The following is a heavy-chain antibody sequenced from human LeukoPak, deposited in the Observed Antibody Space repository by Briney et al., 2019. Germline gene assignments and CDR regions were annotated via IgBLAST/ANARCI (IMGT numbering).Heavy chain of an antibody. CDR1: GFTFSSYS. D-gene: IGHD3-10*01. Sequence: GGSLRLSCAASGFTFSSYSMNWVRQAPGKGLEWGSFISSSSSYIYYADSVKGQFTISRDNAKNSLYLQINSLRAEDTAVYYCARGEYGSGSYHIDYWGQGTLVTVSS. CDR3: ARGEYGSGSYHIDY. V-gene: IGHV3-21*01. CDR2: ISSSSSYI. J-gene: IGHJ4*02.